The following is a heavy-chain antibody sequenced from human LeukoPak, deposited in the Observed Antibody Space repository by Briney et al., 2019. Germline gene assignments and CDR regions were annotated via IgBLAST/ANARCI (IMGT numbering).Heavy chain of an antibody. Sequence: PGGSLRLSCAASGLTFSDYYMSWIRQAPGKGLEWVSYISSSGSTIYYADSVKGRFTISRDNAKNSLYLQMNSLRAEDTAVYYCARNNILATTGYDYWGQGTLVTVSS. CDR2: ISSSGSTI. CDR1: GLTFSDYY. J-gene: IGHJ4*02. V-gene: IGHV3-11*04. D-gene: IGHD5-12*01. CDR3: ARNNILATTGYDY.